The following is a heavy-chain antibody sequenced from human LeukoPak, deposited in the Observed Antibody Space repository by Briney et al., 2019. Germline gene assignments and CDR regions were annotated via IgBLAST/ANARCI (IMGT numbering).Heavy chain of an antibody. CDR2: ISSSSSYI. CDR3: ARGSGSGWYGGVYYFDY. J-gene: IGHJ4*02. Sequence: GSLRLSCAASGFTFSSYSMNWVRQAPGKGLEWVSSISSSSSYIYYADSVKGRFTISRDNAKNSLYLQMSSLRAEDTAVYYCARGSGSGWYGGVYYFDYWGQGTLVTVSS. V-gene: IGHV3-21*01. CDR1: GFTFSSYS. D-gene: IGHD6-19*01.